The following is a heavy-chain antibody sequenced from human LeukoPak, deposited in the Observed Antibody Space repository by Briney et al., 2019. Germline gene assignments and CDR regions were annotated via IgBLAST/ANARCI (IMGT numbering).Heavy chain of an antibody. J-gene: IGHJ4*02. D-gene: IGHD3-10*01. CDR1: GFTFSSYW. CDR3: ARDRDVSYYYGSGSFDY. CDR2: IKQDGSEK. V-gene: IGHV3-7*01. Sequence: GGSLRLSCAASGFTFSSYWMSWVRQAPGKGLEWVANIKQDGSEKYYVDSVKGRFTISRDNAKNSLYLQMNSLRAEDTAVYYCARDRDVSYYYGSGSFDYWGQGTLVTVSS.